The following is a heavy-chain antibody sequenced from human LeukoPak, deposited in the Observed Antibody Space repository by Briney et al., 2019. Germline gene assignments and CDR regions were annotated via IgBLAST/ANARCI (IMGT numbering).Heavy chain of an antibody. CDR3: AKTSIQTGTLDY. D-gene: IGHD1-1*01. V-gene: IGHV3-30*18. Sequence: PGRSLRLSCAASGFTFSSYGMHWVRQAPGKGLEWVAVISYDGSNKYYADSVKGRFTISRDNSKNTLYLQMNSLRAEDTAVYYCAKTSIQTGTLDYWGQGTLVTVSS. J-gene: IGHJ4*02. CDR1: GFTFSSYG. CDR2: ISYDGSNK.